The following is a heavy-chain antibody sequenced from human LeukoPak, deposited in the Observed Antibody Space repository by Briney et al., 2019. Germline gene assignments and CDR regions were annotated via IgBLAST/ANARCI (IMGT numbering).Heavy chain of an antibody. D-gene: IGHD6-13*01. Sequence: PSETLSLTCTVSGGSISSGGYYWTWIRQDPGKGLEWIGYIYYSGSTYYNPSLKSRVTISVDTSKNQFSLKLSSVTAAGTAVYYCARRTAAAGFFDYWGQGTLVTVSS. CDR1: GGSISSGGYY. V-gene: IGHV4-31*03. CDR2: IYYSGST. J-gene: IGHJ4*02. CDR3: ARRTAAAGFFDY.